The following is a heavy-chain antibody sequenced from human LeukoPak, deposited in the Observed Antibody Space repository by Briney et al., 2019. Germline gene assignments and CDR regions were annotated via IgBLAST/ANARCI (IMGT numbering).Heavy chain of an antibody. CDR1: GGSFSGYY. V-gene: IGHV4-34*01. D-gene: IGHD2-21*02. J-gene: IGHJ4*02. Sequence: SETLSLTCAVYGGSFSGYYWSWIRQPPGKGLEWIGEINHSGSTYYNPSLKSRVTISVDRSKNQFSLKLSSVTAADTAVYYCARVGRYCGGDCYSGYFDYWGQGTLVTVSS. CDR2: INHSGST. CDR3: ARVGRYCGGDCYSGYFDY.